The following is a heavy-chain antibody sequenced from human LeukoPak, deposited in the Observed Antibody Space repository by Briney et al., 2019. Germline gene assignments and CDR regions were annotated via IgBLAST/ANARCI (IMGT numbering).Heavy chain of an antibody. CDR2: IYSGGST. J-gene: IGHJ4*02. D-gene: IGHD6-19*01. Sequence: GGSLRLSCAASGFTVSSNYMSWVRQAPGEGLEWVSVIYSGGSTYYADSVKGRFTISRDNSKNTLYLQMNSLRAEDTAVYYCARDLSSGWTVFDYWGQGTLVTVSS. CDR1: GFTVSSNY. V-gene: IGHV3-66*01. CDR3: ARDLSSGWTVFDY.